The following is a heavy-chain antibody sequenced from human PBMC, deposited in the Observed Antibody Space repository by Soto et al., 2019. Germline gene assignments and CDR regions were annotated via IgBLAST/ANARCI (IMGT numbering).Heavy chain of an antibody. V-gene: IGHV3-23*01. Sequence: EVQLLESGGGLVQPGGSLRLSCAASGFTFSSYAMSWVRQAPGKGLEWVSAISGSGGSTYYADSVKGRFTISRDNSTNTLYLQMDSLRAEATAVYYCAYSSTPFDYWGQGTLVTVSS. CDR3: AYSSTPFDY. J-gene: IGHJ4*02. CDR1: GFTFSSYA. D-gene: IGHD6-13*01. CDR2: ISGSGGST.